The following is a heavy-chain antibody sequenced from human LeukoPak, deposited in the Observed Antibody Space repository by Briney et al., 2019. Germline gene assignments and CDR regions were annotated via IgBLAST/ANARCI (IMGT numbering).Heavy chain of an antibody. D-gene: IGHD3-22*01. CDR3: ARGPYYYDSSGYYPEFDY. V-gene: IGHV4-4*07. Sequence: SETLSLTCTVSGGSISSYYWSWIRQPAGKGLEWIGRIYTSGSTNYNPSLKSRVTMSVDTSKNQFSLKLSSVTAADTAVYYCARGPYYYDSSGYYPEFDYWGQGTLVTVSS. J-gene: IGHJ4*02. CDR1: GGSISSYY. CDR2: IYTSGST.